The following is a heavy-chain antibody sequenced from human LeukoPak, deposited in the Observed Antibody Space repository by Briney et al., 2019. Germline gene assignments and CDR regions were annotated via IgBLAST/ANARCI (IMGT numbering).Heavy chain of an antibody. V-gene: IGHV4-61*08. Sequence: SETLSLTCTVSGGSISSGGYYWSWIRQPPGKGLEWIGYIYYSGSTNYNPSLKSRVTISVDTSKNQFSLKLSSVTAADTAVYYCAIASGATRPYAFDIWGQGTMVTVSS. J-gene: IGHJ3*02. CDR1: GGSISSGGYY. CDR2: IYYSGST. D-gene: IGHD1-26*01. CDR3: AIASGATRPYAFDI.